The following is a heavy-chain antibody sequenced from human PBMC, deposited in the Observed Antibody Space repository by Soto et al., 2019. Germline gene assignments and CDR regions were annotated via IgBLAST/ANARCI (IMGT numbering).Heavy chain of an antibody. D-gene: IGHD6-13*01. CDR1: GFTFRSVG. V-gene: IGHV3-30*18. CDR2: VSYDGNHK. CDR3: AKDVGQQLVLNYGMDV. Sequence: QVQLVESGGGVIQPGTSLILSCGSSGFTFRSVGMYWVRQAPGKGLEWVAVVSYDGNHKYYADSVKGRFTVSRDNAKNMLYLQMNSLRGEDTAVYYCAKDVGQQLVLNYGMDVWGQGTTVTVSS. J-gene: IGHJ6*02.